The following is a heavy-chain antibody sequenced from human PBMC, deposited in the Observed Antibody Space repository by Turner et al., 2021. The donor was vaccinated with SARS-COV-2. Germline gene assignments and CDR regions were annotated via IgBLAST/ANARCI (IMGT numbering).Heavy chain of an antibody. CDR1: GYTLIELS. Sequence: QVQLVQSGAEVKKPGASGKVSCKVSGYTLIELSMHWVRQAPGKGLEWMGGFDPEDAETIYAKKFQGRVTMTEDTSTDTAYMELSSLRSEDTAVYYCASSFSVRGVKGDFDYWGQGTLVTVSS. CDR3: ASSFSVRGVKGDFDY. J-gene: IGHJ4*02. D-gene: IGHD3-10*01. CDR2: FDPEDAET. V-gene: IGHV1-24*01.